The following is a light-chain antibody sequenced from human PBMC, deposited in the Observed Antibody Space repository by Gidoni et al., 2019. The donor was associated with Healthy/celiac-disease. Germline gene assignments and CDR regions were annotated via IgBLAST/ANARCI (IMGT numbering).Light chain of an antibody. CDR2: DAS. V-gene: IGKV3D-20*01. CDR1: QSVSSSY. Sequence: EIVLTQSPATLSLSPGERATLSCGASQSVSSSYLAWYQQKPGLAPRLLLYDASSRATGIPDRFSGSWSGTDFTLTISRLEPEDFAVYYCQQYGSSLLTFGGGTKVEIK. CDR3: QQYGSSLLT. J-gene: IGKJ4*01.